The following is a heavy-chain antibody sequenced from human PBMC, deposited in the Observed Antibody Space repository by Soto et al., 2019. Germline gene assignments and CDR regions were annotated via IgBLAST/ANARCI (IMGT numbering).Heavy chain of an antibody. CDR2: INPNGGST. CDR3: ARPLLQRDF. J-gene: IGHJ4*01. Sequence: QVQLVQSGAEVKKPGASVKVSCKASGYIFIHYYIHWVRQAPGQGLEWMAIINPNGGSTNYAQKFQGRVPVTSGPSTSTVSMELNSLGSDDTPVYFCARPLLQRDFWGHGTLVTVSS. V-gene: IGHV1-46*01. D-gene: IGHD3-3*01. CDR1: GYIFIHYY.